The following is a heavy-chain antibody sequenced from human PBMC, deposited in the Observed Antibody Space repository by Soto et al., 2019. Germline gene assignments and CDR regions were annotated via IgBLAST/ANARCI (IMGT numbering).Heavy chain of an antibody. CDR3: AKDNSPGIAAAADY. V-gene: IGHV3-30*18. J-gene: IGHJ4*02. D-gene: IGHD6-13*01. CDR1: GFTFSSDG. CDR2: ISYDGSNK. Sequence: GGSLRLSCAASGFTFSSDGMHWVRQAPGKGLEWVAVISYDGSNKYYADSVKGRFTISRDNSKNTLYLQMNSLRAEDTAVYYCAKDNSPGIAAAADYWGQGTLVTVSS.